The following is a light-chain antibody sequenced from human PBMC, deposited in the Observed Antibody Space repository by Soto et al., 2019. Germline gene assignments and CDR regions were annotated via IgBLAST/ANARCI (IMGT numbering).Light chain of an antibody. V-gene: IGKV4-1*01. CDR1: QSIFNY. Sequence: DIVMTQSPDSLAVSLGERATINCKSSQSIFNYLTWYQQKPGQPPKLLIYWASTRESGVPDRFSGSGSGTDFTLTISSLQAEDVAVYYCQQYYSTPPTFGQGTKVEIK. CDR3: QQYYSTPPT. J-gene: IGKJ1*01. CDR2: WAS.